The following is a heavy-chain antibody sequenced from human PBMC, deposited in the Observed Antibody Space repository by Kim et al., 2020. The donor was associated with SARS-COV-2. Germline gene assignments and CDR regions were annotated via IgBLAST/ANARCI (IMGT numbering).Heavy chain of an antibody. J-gene: IGHJ4*02. D-gene: IGHD3-3*01. V-gene: IGHV4-59*11. CDR2: IYYTGDA. CDR1: GGSLSFHY. Sequence: SETLSLTCAISGGSLSFHYWSWVRQPPGGRLEWIGYIYYTGDATYNPSLKSRVTISMDTSKKQVSLNLTSVTAADTAVYYCASTDDERAFEYWGQGILVTVSS. CDR3: ASTDDERAFEY.